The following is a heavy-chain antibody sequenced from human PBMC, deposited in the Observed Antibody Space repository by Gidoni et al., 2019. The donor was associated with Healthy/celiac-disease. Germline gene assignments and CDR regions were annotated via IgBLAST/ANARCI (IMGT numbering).Heavy chain of an antibody. V-gene: IGHV3-30*18. CDR2: ISYDGSNK. Sequence: QVQLVESGGGVVQPGRSLRLSCAASGFTFSSYGMHWVRQAPGKGLEWVAVISYDGSNKYYADSVKGRFTISRDNSKNTLYLQMNSLRAEDTAVYYCAKGLSMVREASFDYWGQGTLVTVSS. D-gene: IGHD3-10*01. CDR3: AKGLSMVREASFDY. J-gene: IGHJ4*02. CDR1: GFTFSSYG.